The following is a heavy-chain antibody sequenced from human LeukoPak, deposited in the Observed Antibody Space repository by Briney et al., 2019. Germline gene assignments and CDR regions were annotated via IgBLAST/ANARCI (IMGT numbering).Heavy chain of an antibody. J-gene: IGHJ5*02. V-gene: IGHV4-31*03. Sequence: PSETLSLTCTVSGGPISSGGYYWSWIRQHPGKGLEWIGYIYYSGSTYYNPSLKSRVTISVDTSKNQFSLKLSSVTAADTAVYYCAREGQYYYDSSGYVFDPWGQGTLVTVSS. CDR2: IYYSGST. CDR1: GGPISSGGYY. D-gene: IGHD3-22*01. CDR3: AREGQYYYDSSGYVFDP.